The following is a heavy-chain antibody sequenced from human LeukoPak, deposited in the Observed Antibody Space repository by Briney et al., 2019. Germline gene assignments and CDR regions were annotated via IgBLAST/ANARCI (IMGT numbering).Heavy chain of an antibody. Sequence: KPGGSLRLSCAASGFTFSSYSMNWVRQSPGKGLEWVSSITSSSSYIYYADSVKGRFTNSRDNAKNSLYLQMNSLRAEDTAVYYCVRDGHDSSGYYWAWSFDLWGRGTLVTVSS. V-gene: IGHV3-21*01. CDR1: GFTFSSYS. CDR3: VRDGHDSSGYYWAWSFDL. D-gene: IGHD3-22*01. CDR2: ITSSSSYI. J-gene: IGHJ2*01.